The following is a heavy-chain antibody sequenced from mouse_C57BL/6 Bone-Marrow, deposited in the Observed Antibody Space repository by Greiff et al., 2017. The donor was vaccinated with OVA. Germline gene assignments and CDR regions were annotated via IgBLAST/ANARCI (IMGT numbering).Heavy chain of an antibody. J-gene: IGHJ1*03. D-gene: IGHD3-3*01. CDR2: INPNNGGT. CDR1: GYTFTDYN. Sequence: EVKLQESGPELVKPGASVKIPCKASGYTFTDYNMDWVKQSHGKSLEWIGDINPNNGGTIYNQKFKGKATLTVDKSSSTAYMELRSLTSDDTVVFYCARWGDQFWDLDGWGTGTTVTVSS. V-gene: IGHV1-18*01. CDR3: ARWGDQFWDLDG.